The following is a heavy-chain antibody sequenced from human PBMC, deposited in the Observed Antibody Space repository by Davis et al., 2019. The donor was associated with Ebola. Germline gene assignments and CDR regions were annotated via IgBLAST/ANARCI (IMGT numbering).Heavy chain of an antibody. Sequence: SVKVSCKASGGTFVSFAVGWVRQAPGQGLEWMGGIIPMFRSPNYAQKFQGRVTITADESTKTVYMELSNLTSEDTAVYYCARVRTGYYFDSSDSPSWFDPWGQGTLVTVSS. CDR2: IIPMFRSP. D-gene: IGHD3-22*01. V-gene: IGHV1-69*13. CDR3: ARVRTGYYFDSSDSPSWFDP. CDR1: GGTFVSFA. J-gene: IGHJ5*02.